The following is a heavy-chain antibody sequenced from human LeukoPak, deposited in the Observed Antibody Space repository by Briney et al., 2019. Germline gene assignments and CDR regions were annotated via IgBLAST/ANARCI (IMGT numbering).Heavy chain of an antibody. J-gene: IGHJ3*02. CDR3: ARDLGVMVRAFDI. CDR2: IYYSGST. CDR1: GGSISSYY. V-gene: IGHV4-59*01. D-gene: IGHD5-18*01. Sequence: SETLSLTWTVAGGSISSYYWSWIRQPPGKRLEWIGYIYYSGSTSYNPSLKSRVTISVDTSKNQISLKLSSVTAADTAVYYCARDLGVMVRAFDIWGQGTMVTVSS.